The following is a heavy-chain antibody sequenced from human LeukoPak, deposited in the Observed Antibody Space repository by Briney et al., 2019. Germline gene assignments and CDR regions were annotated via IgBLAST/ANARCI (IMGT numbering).Heavy chain of an antibody. V-gene: IGHV3-23*01. D-gene: IGHD6-19*01. CDR3: AKTTYASNSSGWYNHFDY. J-gene: IGHJ4*02. Sequence: PGGSLRLSCAAPGFTFSSYAMTWVRQAPGKGLEWGSTISSSGYSTYYADSVKGRFTISRDNSKNTLYLQLNSLRAEDTTVYYCAKTTYASNSSGWYNHFDYWGQGTLVTVSS. CDR1: GFTFSSYA. CDR2: ISSSGYST.